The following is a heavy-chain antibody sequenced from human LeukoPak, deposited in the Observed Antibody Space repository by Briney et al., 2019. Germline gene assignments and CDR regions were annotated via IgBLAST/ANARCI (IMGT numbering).Heavy chain of an antibody. CDR2: ISAYNGNT. CDR1: SYTFSAYG. Sequence: GASVKVSCKASSYTFSAYGISWVRQAPGQGLEWMGYISAYNGNTNYAHKVHGRVTMTTDTSTRTAYMELRSLSSDDTAVYYCARDNSAISDCSSASCFHFKYWGQGTLVTVSS. V-gene: IGHV1-18*01. D-gene: IGHD2-2*01. CDR3: ARDNSAISDCSSASCFHFKY. J-gene: IGHJ4*02.